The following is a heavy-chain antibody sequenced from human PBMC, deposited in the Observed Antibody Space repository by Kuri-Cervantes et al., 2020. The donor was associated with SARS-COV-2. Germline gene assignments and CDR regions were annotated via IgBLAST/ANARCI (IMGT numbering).Heavy chain of an antibody. D-gene: IGHD4-11*01. CDR3: ARGDYTNALDY. CDR1: GGTFSSYA. V-gene: IGHV1-69*13. J-gene: IGHJ4*02. CDR2: IIPIFGTA. Sequence: SVKVSCKASGGTFSSYAISWVRQAPGQGLEWMGGIIPIFGTANYAQKFQGRVTITADESTTTAYMELRSLRSDDTAVYYCARGDYTNALDYWGQGTLVTVSS.